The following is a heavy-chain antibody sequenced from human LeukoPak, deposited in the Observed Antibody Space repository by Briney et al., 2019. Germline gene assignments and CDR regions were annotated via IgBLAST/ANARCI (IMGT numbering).Heavy chain of an antibody. CDR1: GFTFSSYA. CDR2: ISGSGGST. V-gene: IGHV3-23*01. Sequence: GGSPRLSCAASGFTFSSYAMSWVRQAPGKGLEWVSAISGSGGSTYYADSVKGRFTISRDNSKNTLYLQMNSLRAEDTAVYYCAKTHDYGDYHVPYYYYYYYMDVWGKGTTVTVSS. J-gene: IGHJ6*03. CDR3: AKTHDYGDYHVPYYYYYYYMDV. D-gene: IGHD4-17*01.